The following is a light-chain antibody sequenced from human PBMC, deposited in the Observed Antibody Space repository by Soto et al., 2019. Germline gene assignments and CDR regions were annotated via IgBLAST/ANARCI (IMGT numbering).Light chain of an antibody. CDR2: KAS. V-gene: IGKV1-5*03. Sequence: DIQMTQSPSTLSASVGDSVTITCRASQSISSWLAWYQQKPGKAPNFLIYKASSLESGVPSRFSGSGSGTEFTLTISSLQPDDFATYYCQQYKSYPVTFGGGAKVEIK. CDR3: QQYKSYPVT. J-gene: IGKJ4*01. CDR1: QSISSW.